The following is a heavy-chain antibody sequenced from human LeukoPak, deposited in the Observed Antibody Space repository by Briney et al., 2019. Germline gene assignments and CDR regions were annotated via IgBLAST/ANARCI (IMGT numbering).Heavy chain of an antibody. CDR3: ARGPYDYVWGSFMY. Sequence: SETLSLTCAVYGGSFSGYYWSWIRQPPGKGLEWIGEINHSGSTNYNPSLKSRVTISVDTSKNQFSLKLSSVTAADTAVYYCARGPYDYVWGSFMYWGQRTLVTVSS. V-gene: IGHV4-34*01. CDR1: GGSFSGYY. CDR2: INHSGST. D-gene: IGHD3-16*01. J-gene: IGHJ4*02.